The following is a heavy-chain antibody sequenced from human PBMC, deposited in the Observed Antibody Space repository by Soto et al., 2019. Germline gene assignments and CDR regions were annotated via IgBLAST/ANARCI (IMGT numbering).Heavy chain of an antibody. Sequence: GESLKISCKGSGYGFTSYWIGWVRQMPGKGLEWMGIICPGDSDTRYSPSFQGQVTISADKSISTAYLQWSSLKASDTAMYYCAGHDTTVTTHYYYYYGMDFWGQGTTVTVSS. CDR2: ICPGDSDT. CDR1: GYGFTSYW. D-gene: IGHD4-4*01. CDR3: AGHDTTVTTHYYYYYGMDF. V-gene: IGHV5-51*01. J-gene: IGHJ6*02.